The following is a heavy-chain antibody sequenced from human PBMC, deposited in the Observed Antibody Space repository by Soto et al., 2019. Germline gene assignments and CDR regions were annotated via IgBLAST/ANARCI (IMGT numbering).Heavy chain of an antibody. D-gene: IGHD3-16*01. CDR3: AREGVWGMDV. V-gene: IGHV1-8*01. J-gene: IGHJ6*01. CDR1: GYTFTSYD. Sequence: QVLLVQSGAEVKKPGASVKVSCKASGYTFTSYDINWVRQATGQGREWMGWMNPNSGNTGYAQKCQGRATMTRHTSISTAYMGLLSLRSADTAVYDSAREGVWGMDVWGQGTTVTVSS. CDR2: MNPNSGNT.